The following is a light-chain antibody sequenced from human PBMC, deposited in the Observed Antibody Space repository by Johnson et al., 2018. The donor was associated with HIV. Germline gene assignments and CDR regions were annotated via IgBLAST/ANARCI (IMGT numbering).Light chain of an antibody. V-gene: IGLV1-51*02. Sequence: QSVLTQPPSVSAAPGQKVTISCSGSSSNIGNNYVSWYQQLPGTAPKLLIYEDNKRPSGIPDRFPGSKSGTSATLGITGLPTGDEADYYCGTWDRSRSAGGNVFRTWTKVTVL. CDR2: EDN. J-gene: IGLJ1*01. CDR1: SSNIGNNY. CDR3: GTWDRSRSAGGNV.